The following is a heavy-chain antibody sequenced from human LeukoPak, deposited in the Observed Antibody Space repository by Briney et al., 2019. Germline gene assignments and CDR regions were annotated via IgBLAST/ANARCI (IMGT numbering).Heavy chain of an antibody. Sequence: SETLSLTCTVFGGSISSYYWSWIRQPPGKGLEWIGYIYYSGSTNYNPSLKSRVTISVDTSKNQFSLKLSSVTAADTAVYYCARQYSGYDDAFDIWGQGTMVTVSS. CDR1: GGSISSYY. D-gene: IGHD5-12*01. J-gene: IGHJ3*02. CDR2: IYYSGST. V-gene: IGHV4-59*08. CDR3: ARQYSGYDDAFDI.